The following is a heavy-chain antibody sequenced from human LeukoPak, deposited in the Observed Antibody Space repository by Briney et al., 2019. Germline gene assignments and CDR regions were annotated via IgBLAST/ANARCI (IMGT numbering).Heavy chain of an antibody. CDR1: GFTFSSYW. Sequence: GGSLRLSCVASGFTFSSYWMHWVRQDPRKGLVWVSRINGDGRNINYADSVRGRFTISRDNSKNTLYLQMNSLRAEDTAVYYCARSYSSGWKNFDYWGQGTLVTVSS. V-gene: IGHV3-74*01. CDR3: ARSYSSGWKNFDY. J-gene: IGHJ4*02. D-gene: IGHD6-19*01. CDR2: INGDGRNI.